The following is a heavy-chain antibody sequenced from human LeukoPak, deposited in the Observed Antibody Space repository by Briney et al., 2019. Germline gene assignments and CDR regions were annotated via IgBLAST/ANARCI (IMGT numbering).Heavy chain of an antibody. Sequence: SETLSLTCAVYGGSFSGYYWSWIRQPPGKGLEWIGEINHSGSTNYNPSLKSRVTVSVDTSKNQFSLKLSSVTAADTAVYYCAVGAAANWGQGTLVTVSS. CDR1: GGSFSGYY. D-gene: IGHD6-13*01. J-gene: IGHJ4*02. V-gene: IGHV4-34*01. CDR3: AVGAAAN. CDR2: INHSGST.